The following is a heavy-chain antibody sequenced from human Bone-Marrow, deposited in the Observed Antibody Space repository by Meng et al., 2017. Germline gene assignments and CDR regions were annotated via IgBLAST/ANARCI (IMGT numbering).Heavy chain of an antibody. Sequence: GGSLRLSCAASGFTFSSYEMNWVRQAPGKGLEWVAVISYDGSNKYYADSVKGRFTISRDNSKNTLYLQMNSLRAEDTAVYYWAREGWAWLEYYYYYYGMDVWGQGTTVTVSS. CDR3: AREGWAWLEYYYYYYGMDV. D-gene: IGHD6-19*01. CDR2: ISYDGSNK. CDR1: GFTFSSYE. J-gene: IGHJ6*02. V-gene: IGHV3-30*01.